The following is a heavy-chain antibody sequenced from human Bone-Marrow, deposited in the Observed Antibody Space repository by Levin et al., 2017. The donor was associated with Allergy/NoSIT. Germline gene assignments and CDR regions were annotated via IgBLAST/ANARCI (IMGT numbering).Heavy chain of an antibody. J-gene: IGHJ4*02. V-gene: IGHV4-30-2*06. CDR3: ARADPVFDF. Sequence: SETLSLTCAASGGSISSADYSWSWIRQSPEKGLEWIGYIQHDERTYYNPSLKSRVTITLDRSKNQFFLQLSSVSDADAAVYYCARADPVFDFWGQGTLFTVSS. CDR2: IQHDERT. CDR1: GGSISSADYS.